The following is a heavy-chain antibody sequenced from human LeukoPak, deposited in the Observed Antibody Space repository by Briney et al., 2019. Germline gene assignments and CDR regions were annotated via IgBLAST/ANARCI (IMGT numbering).Heavy chain of an antibody. V-gene: IGHV4-4*07. J-gene: IGHJ4*02. Sequence: SETLSLTCTVSGGSISSYYWSWIRQPAGKGLEWIGRIYTGGSTNYNPSLKSRVTMSVDTSKNQFSLKLSSVTAADTAVYYCARELWELSAFDYWGQGTLVTVSS. CDR3: ARELWELSAFDY. CDR1: GGSISSYY. CDR2: IYTGGST. D-gene: IGHD1-26*01.